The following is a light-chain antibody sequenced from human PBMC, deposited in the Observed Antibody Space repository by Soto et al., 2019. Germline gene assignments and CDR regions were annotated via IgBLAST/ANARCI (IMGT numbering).Light chain of an antibody. J-gene: IGKJ4*01. CDR1: QSISSN. V-gene: IGKV1-12*01. Sequence: DIQMTQSPSSVSASVGDRVTITCRASQSISSNLDWYQQKQGKAPKLLIYAASSLQSGVPSRFCGSGSGTDFTLAISSLQPEDFATYYCQPANSFPLTFGGGTKVEIK. CDR3: QPANSFPLT. CDR2: AAS.